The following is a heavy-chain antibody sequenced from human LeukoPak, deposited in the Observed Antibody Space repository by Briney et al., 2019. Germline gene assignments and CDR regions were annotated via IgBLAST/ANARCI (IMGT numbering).Heavy chain of an antibody. CDR2: IYYSGNT. D-gene: IGHD5/OR15-5a*01. Sequence: SETLSLTCTVSGDSISSYHWCWIRQPPGKGLEWIGCIYYSGNTNYNPSLKSRVTIPVDTSKNQFSLKLSSVTPADTAVYYCARGRYSVYDPFDYWGQGTLVTVSS. J-gene: IGHJ4*02. CDR3: ARGRYSVYDPFDY. V-gene: IGHV4-59*01. CDR1: GDSISSYH.